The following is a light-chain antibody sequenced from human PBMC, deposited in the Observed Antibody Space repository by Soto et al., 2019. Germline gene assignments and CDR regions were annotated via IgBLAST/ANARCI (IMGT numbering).Light chain of an antibody. V-gene: IGKV1-5*03. CDR1: QSITTW. CDR3: QQYNSYFRT. J-gene: IGKJ1*01. Sequence: GDTVTITCRASQSITTWLAWYQQKPGKGPNLLIYKASTLVSGVPARFSGGGSGTEFTLNITSLQPDDFATYSGQQYNSYFRTFGQGTKVQVK. CDR2: KAS.